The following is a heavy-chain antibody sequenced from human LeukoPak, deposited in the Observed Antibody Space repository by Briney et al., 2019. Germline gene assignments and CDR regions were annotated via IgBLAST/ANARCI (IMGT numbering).Heavy chain of an antibody. J-gene: IGHJ3*02. V-gene: IGHV4-4*07. CDR1: GGSISSYY. Sequence: SETLSLTCTVSGGSISSYYWSWIRQPAGKGLEWIGRIYTSGSTNYNPSLKSRVTMSVDTSKNQFSLKLSSVTAADTAVYYCAREAYFDWLLLFGAFDIWGQGTMVTVSS. D-gene: IGHD3-9*01. CDR3: AREAYFDWLLLFGAFDI. CDR2: IYTSGST.